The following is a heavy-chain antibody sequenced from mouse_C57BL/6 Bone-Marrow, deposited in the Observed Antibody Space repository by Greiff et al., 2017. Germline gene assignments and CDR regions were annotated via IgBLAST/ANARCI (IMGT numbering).Heavy chain of an antibody. J-gene: IGHJ4*01. CDR1: GYTFTDYY. V-gene: IGHV1-26*01. D-gene: IGHD2-3*01. CDR3: ARPDDGSPGAMDY. Sequence: EVQLQQSGPELVKPGASVKISCKASGYTFTDYYMNWVKQSHGKSLEWIGDINPNNGGTSYNQKFKGKATLTVDKSSSSAYMELRSLTSEDSAVYYCARPDDGSPGAMDYWGQGTSVTVSS. CDR2: INPNNGGT.